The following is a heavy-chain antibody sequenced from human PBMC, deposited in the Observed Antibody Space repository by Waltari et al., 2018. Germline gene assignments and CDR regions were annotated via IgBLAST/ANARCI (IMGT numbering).Heavy chain of an antibody. CDR2: SIPIFGTA. CDR3: ARARDIVVVPAAISYYYGMDV. J-gene: IGHJ6*02. Sequence: QVQLVQSGAEVKKPGSSVKVSCKASGGTFSSYAISWVRQAPGQGLEWMGGSIPIFGTANYAQKFQGRVTITADESTSTAYMELSSLRSEDTAVYYCARARDIVVVPAAISYYYGMDVWGQGTTVTVSS. CDR1: GGTFSSYA. D-gene: IGHD2-2*01. V-gene: IGHV1-69*01.